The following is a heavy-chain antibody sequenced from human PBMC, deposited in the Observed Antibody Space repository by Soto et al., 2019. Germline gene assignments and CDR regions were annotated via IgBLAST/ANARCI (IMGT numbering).Heavy chain of an antibody. Sequence: WIRQPPGKGLEWIGYIYHSGSTYYNPSLKSRVTISVDRSKNQFSLKLSSVTAADTAVYYCARILRRTFDYWGQGTLVTV. CDR3: ARILRRTFDY. V-gene: IGHV4-30-2*01. CDR2: IYHSGST. J-gene: IGHJ4*02. D-gene: IGHD1-26*01.